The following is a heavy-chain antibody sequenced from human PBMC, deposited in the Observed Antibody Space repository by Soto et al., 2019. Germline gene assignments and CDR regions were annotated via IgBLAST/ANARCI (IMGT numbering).Heavy chain of an antibody. CDR1: GGSISSYY. CDR3: TDMRGQWLPRD. J-gene: IGHJ4*02. Sequence: SETLSLTCTVSGGSISSYYWSWIRQPPGKGLEWIGYIYYSGSTNYNPSLKGRVTMSVDTSKNQFSMRLSSVTAADTAVYYCTDMRGQWLPRDWGRGIMVTVSS. V-gene: IGHV4-59*04. D-gene: IGHD6-19*01. CDR2: IYYSGST.